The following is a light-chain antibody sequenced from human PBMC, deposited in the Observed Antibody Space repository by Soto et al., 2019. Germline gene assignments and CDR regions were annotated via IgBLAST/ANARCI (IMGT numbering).Light chain of an antibody. CDR2: GNS. J-gene: IGLJ2*01. Sequence: QTVVTQPPSVSGAPGQRVTISCTGSSSNIGAGYDVHWYQQLPGTAPKLLIYGNSNRPSGVPDRFSGSKSGTSASLAITGLQAEDEADYYCQSYDSSPVVFGGGTKLTVL. CDR1: SSNIGAGYD. CDR3: QSYDSSPVV. V-gene: IGLV1-40*01.